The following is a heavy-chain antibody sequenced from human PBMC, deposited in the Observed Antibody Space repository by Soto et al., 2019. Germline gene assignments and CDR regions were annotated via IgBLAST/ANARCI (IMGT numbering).Heavy chain of an antibody. D-gene: IGHD3-10*01. CDR1: GGSISSGDYY. J-gene: IGHJ4*02. Sequence: QVQLQESGPGLVKPSQTLSLTCTVSGGSISSGDYYWSWIRQPPGKGLEWIGYIYYSGSTYYNPSLKSRVTISVDTSKNQFSLKLSSVTAADTAVYYCARDYYGSGSSEYYFDYWGQGTLVTVSS. CDR2: IYYSGST. CDR3: ARDYYGSGSSEYYFDY. V-gene: IGHV4-30-4*01.